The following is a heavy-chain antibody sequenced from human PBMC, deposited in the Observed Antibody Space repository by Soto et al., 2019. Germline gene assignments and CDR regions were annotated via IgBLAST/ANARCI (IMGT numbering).Heavy chain of an antibody. D-gene: IGHD3-9*01. Sequence: SETLSLTCTVSGGSISSGGYYWSWIRQHPGKGLEWIGYIYYSGSTYYNPSLKSRVTISVDTSKNQFSLKLSSVTAADTAVYYCARRHYDILDVWGQGTTVTVSS. J-gene: IGHJ6*02. CDR1: GGSISSGGYY. CDR3: ARRHYDILDV. V-gene: IGHV4-31*03. CDR2: IYYSGST.